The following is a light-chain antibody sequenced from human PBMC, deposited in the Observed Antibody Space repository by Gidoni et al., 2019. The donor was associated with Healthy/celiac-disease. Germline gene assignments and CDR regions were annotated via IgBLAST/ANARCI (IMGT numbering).Light chain of an antibody. CDR3: QSADSSGTYNVV. V-gene: IGLV3-25*02. Sequence: SYELTQPPSVSVSPGQTARVTCSGDALPNQYAYWYQQKPGQAPVLVIYKDSERPSGTPERFSGSSSGTTVTLTISGVPADDEADYYCQSADSSGTYNVVFGVGTKLTVL. CDR1: ALPNQY. CDR2: KDS. J-gene: IGLJ2*01.